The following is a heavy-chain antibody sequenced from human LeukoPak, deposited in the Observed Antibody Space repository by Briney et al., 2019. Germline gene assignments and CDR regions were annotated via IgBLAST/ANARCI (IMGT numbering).Heavy chain of an antibody. CDR2: IYYSGNT. V-gene: IGHV4-30-4*08. Sequence: PSQTLSLTCTVSGGSISSGDYYWSWIRQPPGKGLEWIGYIYYSGNTYYNPSLKSRVTISVDTSKNQFSLKLSSVTAADTAVYYCASGVTVTKTNAFDIWGQGTMVTVSS. J-gene: IGHJ3*02. D-gene: IGHD4-17*01. CDR1: GGSISSGDYY. CDR3: ASGVTVTKTNAFDI.